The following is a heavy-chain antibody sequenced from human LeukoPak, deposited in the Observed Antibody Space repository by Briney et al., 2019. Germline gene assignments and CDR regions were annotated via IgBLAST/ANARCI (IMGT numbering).Heavy chain of an antibody. CDR3: AREYCSGGTCYLPGY. CDR2: IKQDGSEK. CDR1: GFTFSSYW. J-gene: IGHJ4*02. Sequence: GGSLLLSCAASGFTFSSYWMSWVRQAPGTGLEWVADIKQDGSEKYYVDSVKGRFTISRDNAKNSLYLQMNSLRAEDTAVYYCAREYCSGGTCYLPGYWGQGTLVTVSS. D-gene: IGHD2-15*01. V-gene: IGHV3-7*03.